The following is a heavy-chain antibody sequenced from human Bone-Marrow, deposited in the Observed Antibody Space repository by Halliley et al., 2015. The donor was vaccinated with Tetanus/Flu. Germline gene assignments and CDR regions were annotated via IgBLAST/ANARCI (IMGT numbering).Heavy chain of an antibody. Sequence: QLVQSGAEAKKPGESLRISCKGSGYIFSDSWINWVRQVPGKGLEWMGKIDPSDSYTNYSPSFQGHVTMSTDTSISTAFLQWSSLKSWDSAIYYCATRVESRDPTFLPEAWGQGTLVPVS. CDR3: ATRVESRDPTFLPEA. D-gene: IGHD1-1*01. CDR2: IDPSDSYT. CDR1: GYIFSDSW. J-gene: IGHJ4*02. V-gene: IGHV5-10-1*01.